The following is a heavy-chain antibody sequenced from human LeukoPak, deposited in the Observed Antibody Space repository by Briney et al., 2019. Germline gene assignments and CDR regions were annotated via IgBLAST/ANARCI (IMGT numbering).Heavy chain of an antibody. Sequence: GASVKVSCKASGYTFTAFFLHWVRQAPGQRLGWMGWINPSSGATDYPQNFQGRVTMTRDTSISTVYMELSGLTSGDTAVYFCARGNRVTSAGFDYWGQGTPVTVS. J-gene: IGHJ4*02. CDR1: GYTFTAFF. CDR3: ARGNRVTSAGFDY. V-gene: IGHV1-2*02. CDR2: INPSSGAT. D-gene: IGHD2-21*02.